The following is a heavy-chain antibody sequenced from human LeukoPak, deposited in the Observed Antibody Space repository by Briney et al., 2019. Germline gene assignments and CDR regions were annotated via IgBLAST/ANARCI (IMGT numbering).Heavy chain of an antibody. J-gene: IGHJ4*02. CDR1: AFSLNAYN. CDR3: SADGYHSPFDY. V-gene: IGHV3-7*01. Sequence: GGSLRLSCAASAFSLNAYNMNWVRQAPGKGLEWLANIKKDGSEKNYVDSVRGRFTISRDNAKNSLYLQMNSLRGEDTAVYFCSADGYHSPFDYWGQGTLVTVSS. D-gene: IGHD5-24*01. CDR2: IKKDGSEK.